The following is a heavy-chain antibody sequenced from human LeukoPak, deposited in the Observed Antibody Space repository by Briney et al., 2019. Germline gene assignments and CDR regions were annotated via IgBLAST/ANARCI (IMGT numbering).Heavy chain of an antibody. CDR3: ARDLVGMVRGVIVNWFDP. Sequence: GGSLRLSCAASGFTFSSYWMSWVRQAPGKGLEWVANIKQDGSEKYYVDSVKGRFTISRDNAKNSLYLQMNSLRAEDTAVYYCARDLVGMVRGVIVNWFDPWGQGTLVTVSS. J-gene: IGHJ5*02. CDR1: GFTFSSYW. CDR2: IKQDGSEK. V-gene: IGHV3-7*01. D-gene: IGHD3-10*01.